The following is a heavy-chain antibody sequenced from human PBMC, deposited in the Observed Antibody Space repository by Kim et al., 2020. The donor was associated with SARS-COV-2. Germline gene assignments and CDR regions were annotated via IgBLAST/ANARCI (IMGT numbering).Heavy chain of an antibody. Sequence: GGSLRLSCAASGFTVSSNYMSWVRQAPGKGLEWVSVIYSGGSTYYADSVKGRFTISRDNSKNTLYLQMNSLRAEDTAVYYCARGGGVRNSQYFYWGQGTLVTVSS. CDR3: ARGGGVRNSQYFY. V-gene: IGHV3-53*01. D-gene: IGHD2-8*02. J-gene: IGHJ4*02. CDR1: GFTVSSNY. CDR2: IYSGGST.